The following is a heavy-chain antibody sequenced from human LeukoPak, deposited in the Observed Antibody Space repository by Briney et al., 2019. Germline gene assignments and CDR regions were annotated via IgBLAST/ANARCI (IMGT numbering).Heavy chain of an antibody. CDR3: ARDFQDTAIIGAFDI. D-gene: IGHD5-18*01. V-gene: IGHV4-4*07. CDR2: IYTSGST. J-gene: IGHJ3*02. CDR1: GGSFSGYY. Sequence: SETLSLTCAVYGGSFSGYYWSWIRQPAGKGLEWIGRIYTSGSTNYNPSLKSRVTMSVDTSKNQFSLKLSSVTAADTAVYYCARDFQDTAIIGAFDIWGQGTMVTVSS.